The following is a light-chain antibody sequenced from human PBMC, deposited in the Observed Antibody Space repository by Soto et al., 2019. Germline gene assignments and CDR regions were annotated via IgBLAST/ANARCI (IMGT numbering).Light chain of an antibody. CDR2: GAS. V-gene: IGKV3-20*01. Sequence: LLTNPPVALSLSPGERATPPCRVSQSVGNGYLAWYQQKPGQAPRLLIYGASNRATGIPDRFSGSGSGPDFTLTISRLEPEDFAVYYCQQYGGSPRTFDQGTKVDIK. J-gene: IGKJ1*01. CDR1: QSVGNGY. CDR3: QQYGGSPRT.